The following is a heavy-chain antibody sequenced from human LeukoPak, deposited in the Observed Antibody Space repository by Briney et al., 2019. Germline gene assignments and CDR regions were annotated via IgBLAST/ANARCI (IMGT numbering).Heavy chain of an antibody. CDR3: AKQWLVLYFDY. CDR2: IWYDGSNK. CDR1: GFTFSSYG. D-gene: IGHD6-19*01. J-gene: IGHJ4*02. Sequence: GGSLRLSCAASGFTFSSYGMHWVRQAPGKGLEWVAVIWYDGSNKYYADSVKGRFTISRDNSKNTLYLQMNSLRAEDTAVYYCAKQWLVLYFDYWGQGTLVTVSS. V-gene: IGHV3-33*06.